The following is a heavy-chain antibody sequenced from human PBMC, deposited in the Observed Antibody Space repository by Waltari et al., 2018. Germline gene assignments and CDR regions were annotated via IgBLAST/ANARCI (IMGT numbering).Heavy chain of an antibody. CDR3: AHLIYGDHAGYYGMDV. V-gene: IGHV2-5*01. CDR2: IYWNDYK. D-gene: IGHD4-17*01. J-gene: IGHJ6*02. CDR1: GFSLSTSGVG. Sequence: QITLKESGPTLVKPTQTLTLTCTFSGFSLSTSGVGVGWIRQPPGKALEWLALIYWNDYKRYSPSLKSTLTITKDTSKIQVVLTMTNMDPVDTATYYCAHLIYGDHAGYYGMDVWGQGTTVTVSS.